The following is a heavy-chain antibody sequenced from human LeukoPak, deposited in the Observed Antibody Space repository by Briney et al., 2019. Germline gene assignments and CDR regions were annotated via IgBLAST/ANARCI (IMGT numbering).Heavy chain of an antibody. J-gene: IGHJ5*02. V-gene: IGHV4-59*01. CDR2: IYYSGST. CDR1: GGSISSYY. D-gene: IGHD2-2*02. CDR3: ARGIVVVPAAIRRWWFDP. Sequence: PSETLSLTCTVSGGSISSYYRSWIRQPPGKGLEWIGYIYYSGSTNYNPPLKSRVTISVDTSKNQFSLKLSSVTAADTAVYYCARGIVVVPAAIRRWWFDPWGQGTLVTVSS.